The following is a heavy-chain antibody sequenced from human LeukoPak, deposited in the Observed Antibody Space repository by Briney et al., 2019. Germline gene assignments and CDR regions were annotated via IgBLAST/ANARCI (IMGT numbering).Heavy chain of an antibody. D-gene: IGHD1-26*01. CDR3: ARDSGSYYADVDY. CDR1: GYIFSIYA. Sequence: GASVKVSCKTSGYIFSIYAISWVRQAPGQGLEWMGGIIPIFGRASYARKFQGRVTITADESTTTAYMELSSLRSEDTAVYYCARDSGSYYADVDYWGQGTLVTVSS. V-gene: IGHV1-69*13. CDR2: IIPIFGRA. J-gene: IGHJ4*02.